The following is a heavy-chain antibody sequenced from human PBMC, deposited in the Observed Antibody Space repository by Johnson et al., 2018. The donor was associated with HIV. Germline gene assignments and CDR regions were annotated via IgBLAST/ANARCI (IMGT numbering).Heavy chain of an antibody. Sequence: MLLVESGGGLVKPGGSLRLSCAASGLTFNNAWMSWVRQAPWKGLEWVGRIKSETDGGTTDYAAPVKDRFIISRDDSKDTLYLQMNSLKTEDTAVYYCATEAGIELWLIDAFDIWGQGTMVTVSS. CDR1: GLTFNNAW. J-gene: IGHJ3*02. V-gene: IGHV3-15*01. D-gene: IGHD5-18*01. CDR3: ATEAGIELWLIDAFDI. CDR2: IKSETDGGTT.